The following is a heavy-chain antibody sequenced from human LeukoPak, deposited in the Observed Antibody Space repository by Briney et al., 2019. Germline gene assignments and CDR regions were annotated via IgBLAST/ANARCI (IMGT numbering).Heavy chain of an antibody. CDR2: IRSSSTI. V-gene: IGHV3-48*01. J-gene: IGHJ4*02. CDR3: VRDKDWGFDF. CDR1: GFTFSDYS. D-gene: IGHD7-27*01. Sequence: PGGSLRLSCAAYGFTFSDYSMNWVRQAPGKGLEWVSYIRSSSTIDYADSVKGRFTISRDNAKNSLYLQMNSLRAEDTAVYYCVRDKDWGFDFWGQGTLVTVSS.